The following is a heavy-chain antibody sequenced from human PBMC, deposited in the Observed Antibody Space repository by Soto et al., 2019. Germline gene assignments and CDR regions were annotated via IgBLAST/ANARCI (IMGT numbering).Heavy chain of an antibody. CDR3: AREPQDGSGSYFDH. J-gene: IGHJ4*02. CDR2: IIPVFGTP. V-gene: IGHV1-69*06. D-gene: IGHD3-10*01. CDR1: GGTSNIYV. Sequence: SVKVSCKASGGTSNIYVLSWVRQAPGQGLEWMGGIIPVFGTPNYAQKFQGRVTITADKSTSTAHMEMSSLRSEDSAVYYCAREPQDGSGSYFDHWGQGTLVTVSS.